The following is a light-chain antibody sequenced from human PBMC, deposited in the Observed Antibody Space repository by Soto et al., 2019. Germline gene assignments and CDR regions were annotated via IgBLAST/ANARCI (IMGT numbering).Light chain of an antibody. CDR3: QKSNSAPLT. CDR1: QGIGMY. V-gene: IGKV1-27*01. J-gene: IGKJ4*01. Sequence: DIQMTQSPSSLSASFGDRVTMTCRASQGIGMYLAWFQQRPGKTPKLLIYAASTLQSGVPSRFSGSGSGTDFTLTSISLQPEDVATYYCQKSNSAPLTFGGGTRVEIK. CDR2: AAS.